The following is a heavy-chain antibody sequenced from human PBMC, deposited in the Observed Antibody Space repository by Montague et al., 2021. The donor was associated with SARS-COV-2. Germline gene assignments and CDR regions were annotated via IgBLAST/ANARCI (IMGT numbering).Heavy chain of an antibody. CDR1: GGSISGSLYY. CDR3: VRFRFCSRTSYNAGFCGFFDS. Sequence: TLSLTCSVSGGSISGSLYYWGWIRQHPGKGLEWIGYIYHTGSTDYDPTLKSRLTISLDASKRDFSLHLNSVTAADTAVYYCVRFRFCSRTSYNAGFCGFFDSWGQGNPVTVSS. V-gene: IGHV4-31*03. D-gene: IGHD2-2*01. J-gene: IGHJ4*02. CDR2: IYHTGST.